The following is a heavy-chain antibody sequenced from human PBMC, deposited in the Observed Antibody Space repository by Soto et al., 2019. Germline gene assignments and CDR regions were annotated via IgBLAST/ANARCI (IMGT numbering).Heavy chain of an antibody. D-gene: IGHD1-7*01. Sequence: LPLTCTVSGGSISSGDYYWSWIRHPPGKGLEWIGYIYYSGSTYYNPSLKSRVTISVDTSKNQFSLKLSSVTAADTAVYYCARGRGPGDNWNYGTYYFDYWGQGTLVTVS. CDR1: GGSISSGDYY. CDR3: ARGRGPGDNWNYGTYYFDY. V-gene: IGHV4-30-4*01. CDR2: IYYSGST. J-gene: IGHJ4*02.